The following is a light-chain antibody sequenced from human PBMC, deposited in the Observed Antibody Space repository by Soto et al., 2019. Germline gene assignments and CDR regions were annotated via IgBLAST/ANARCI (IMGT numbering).Light chain of an antibody. CDR2: TIS. Sequence: ELVMTQSPATLSVSPGERATLSCRASETVNSNLAWYQQKPGQAPRLLIYTISLRAAGIPARFSGSGSGTDFTLTISSLQSEDFGVYYCQQYNKWWTFGQGTKVDI. CDR1: ETVNSN. V-gene: IGKV3-15*01. J-gene: IGKJ1*01. CDR3: QQYNKWWT.